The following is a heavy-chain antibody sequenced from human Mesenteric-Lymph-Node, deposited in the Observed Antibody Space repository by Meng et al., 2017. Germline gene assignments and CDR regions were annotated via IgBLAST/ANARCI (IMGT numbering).Heavy chain of an antibody. CDR3: AREQQLGWFDP. J-gene: IGHJ5*02. D-gene: IGHD6-13*01. CDR2: IWYDGSSK. Sequence: QVLLGVVGGGVVQGGSDLRPSCAAAGFTVSSYGMHGVRQAPGKGLEWVAVIWYDGSSKYYADSVKGRFTISRDNSKNTLYMQMNSLRAEDTAVYYCAREQQLGWFDPWGQGTLVTVSS. V-gene: IGHV3-33*01. CDR1: GFTVSSYG.